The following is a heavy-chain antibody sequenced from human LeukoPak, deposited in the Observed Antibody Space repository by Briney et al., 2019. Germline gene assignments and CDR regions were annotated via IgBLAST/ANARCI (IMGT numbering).Heavy chain of an antibody. V-gene: IGHV3-23*01. CDR3: AKDPGGAAAGAYGMDV. D-gene: IGHD6-13*01. J-gene: IGHJ6*04. CDR1: GFTFSSYA. Sequence: PGRSLRLSCAASGFTFSSYAMSWVRQAPGKGLEWVSAISGSGGSTYYADSVKGRFTISRDNSKNTLYLQMNSLRAEDTAVYYCAKDPGGAAAGAYGMDVWGKGTTVTVSS. CDR2: ISGSGGST.